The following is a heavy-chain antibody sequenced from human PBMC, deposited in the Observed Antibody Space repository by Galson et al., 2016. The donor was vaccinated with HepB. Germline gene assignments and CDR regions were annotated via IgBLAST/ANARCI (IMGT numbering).Heavy chain of an antibody. V-gene: IGHV1-18*01. D-gene: IGHD2-2*01. Sequence: YNGNTNYAQKLQGRVTMTTDTSTSTAYMELRSLRSDDTAVYYCARDRPGGFDYWGQGTLVTVSS. CDR2: YNGNT. J-gene: IGHJ4*02. CDR3: ARDRPGGFDY.